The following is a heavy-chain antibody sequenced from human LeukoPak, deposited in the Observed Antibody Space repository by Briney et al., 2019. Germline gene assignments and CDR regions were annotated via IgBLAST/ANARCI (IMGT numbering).Heavy chain of an antibody. J-gene: IGHJ4*02. V-gene: IGHV4-59*08. CDR1: GASISSYF. Sequence: PSETLSLTGSVSGASISSYFWSWIRQPPGKGLEWIAFVYNSGSTKYNPSLKSRGTISLDTSKNQLSLKLSSVTAADTAVYYCAKRDYSDSSTYSPLFDSWGQGTLVTVSS. CDR3: AKRDYSDSSTYSPLFDS. D-gene: IGHD3-22*01. CDR2: VYNSGST.